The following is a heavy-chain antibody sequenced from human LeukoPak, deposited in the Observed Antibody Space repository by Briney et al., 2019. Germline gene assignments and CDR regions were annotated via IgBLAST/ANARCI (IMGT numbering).Heavy chain of an antibody. CDR3: AREGLGSGAQVDY. V-gene: IGHV4-31*03. CDR2: IYYSGST. J-gene: IGHJ4*02. D-gene: IGHD3-10*01. Sequence: SQTLSLTCTVSGGSISSGGYYWSWIRQHPGKGLEWIGYIYYSGSTYYNPSLRSRVTISVDTSKNQFSLKLSSVTAADTAVYYCAREGLGSGAQVDYWGQGTLVTVSS. CDR1: GGSISSGGYY.